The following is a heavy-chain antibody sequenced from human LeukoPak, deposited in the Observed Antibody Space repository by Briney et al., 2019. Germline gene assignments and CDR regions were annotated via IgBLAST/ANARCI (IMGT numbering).Heavy chain of an antibody. CDR3: AKEGEGGYFDY. CDR2: ISGDGVSP. CDR1: GFTFSSYA. V-gene: IGHV3-23*01. J-gene: IGHJ4*02. Sequence: GGSLRLSCAASGFTFSSYAMSWVRQTPGKGLECVSAISGDGVSPYYADSVRGRFTISRDNSKNTLYLQMNSLRVEDTAVYYCAKEGEGGYFDYWGQGTLVTVSS. D-gene: IGHD3-10*01.